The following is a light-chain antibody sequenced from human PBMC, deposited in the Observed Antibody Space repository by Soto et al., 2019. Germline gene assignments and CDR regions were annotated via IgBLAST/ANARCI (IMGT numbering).Light chain of an antibody. CDR1: QSVSSSY. Sequence: EIVLTQSPGTLFLSPGERATLSCRASQSVSSSYLAWYQQKPGQARRVLIYGASSRATGIPDRFSGSGSATDFTLTISRLDPEDFAVYNFQQYGITFTFGPVTKVDIK. CDR3: QQYGITFT. V-gene: IGKV3-20*01. CDR2: GAS. J-gene: IGKJ3*01.